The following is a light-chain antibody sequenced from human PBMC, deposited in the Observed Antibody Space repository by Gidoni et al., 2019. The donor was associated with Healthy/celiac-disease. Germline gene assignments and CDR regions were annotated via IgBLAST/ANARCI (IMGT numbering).Light chain of an antibody. CDR1: SSDVGCYNY. V-gene: IGLV2-14*03. Sequence: QSALTQPASVSGSPGQSITISCTGTSSDVGCYNYVSWYQQHPGKAPKLMIYDVSNRPSGVSNRFSGSTSGNTASLTISGLQAEDEADYYCSSYPSSSGWVFGGGTKLTVL. CDR3: SSYPSSSGWV. CDR2: DVS. J-gene: IGLJ3*02.